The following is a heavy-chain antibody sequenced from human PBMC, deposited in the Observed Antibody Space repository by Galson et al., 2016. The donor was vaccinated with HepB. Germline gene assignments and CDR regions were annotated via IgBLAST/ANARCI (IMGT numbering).Heavy chain of an antibody. Sequence: SVKVSCKASGYTFTSYDISWVRQAPGQGLEWMGWIGTNTGNTNFAQNIQGRVTMTTDTSTSTAYMDLRSLRSDDTAVYYCARGAVGGIKGDYWGQGTLVIVSS. CDR2: IGTNTGNT. CDR1: GYTFTSYD. D-gene: IGHD6-19*01. CDR3: ARGAVGGIKGDY. V-gene: IGHV1-18*01. J-gene: IGHJ4*02.